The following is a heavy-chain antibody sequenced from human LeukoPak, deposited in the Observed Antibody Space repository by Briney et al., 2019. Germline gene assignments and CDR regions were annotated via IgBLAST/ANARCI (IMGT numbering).Heavy chain of an antibody. CDR1: GFTFSSYA. CDR2: ISDSGGST. V-gene: IGHV3-23*01. D-gene: IGHD1-26*01. J-gene: IGHJ4*02. Sequence: GGVLRLSCAASGFTFSSYAMSWVRQGPGKGLEWVSAISDSGGSTYYADSVKGRFTISRDNSKNTLYLQMNSLRAEDTAVYYCARKLGVGGTSFFDYWGQGTLVTVSS. CDR3: ARKLGVGGTSFFDY.